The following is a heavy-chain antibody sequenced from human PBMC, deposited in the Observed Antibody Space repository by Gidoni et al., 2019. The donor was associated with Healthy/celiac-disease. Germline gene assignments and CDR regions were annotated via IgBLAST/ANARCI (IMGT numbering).Heavy chain of an antibody. CDR3: AREIWSAAAGTSGDAFDI. J-gene: IGHJ3*02. Sequence: QLQLVQSGAEVKKPGASVTFSCKASGYTFTGYYRHWVRQAPGQGLEWMGWINPNSGGTNYAQKFQGWVTMTRDTSISTAYMELSRLRSDDTAVYYCAREIWSAAAGTSGDAFDIWGQGTMVTVSS. V-gene: IGHV1-2*04. CDR1: GYTFTGYY. D-gene: IGHD6-13*01. CDR2: INPNSGGT.